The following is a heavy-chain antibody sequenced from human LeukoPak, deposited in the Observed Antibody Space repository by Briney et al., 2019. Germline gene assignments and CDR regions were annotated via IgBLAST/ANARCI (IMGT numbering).Heavy chain of an antibody. CDR3: ARGHTAVTRHFDF. D-gene: IGHD4-17*01. Sequence: GGSLRLSCAASGFTFSSYCMTWVRQAPGKGLEWVSIISSGSSAIFSADALKGRFTISRDDAKNLLYLDMNSLSAEDTAVYYCARGHTAVTRHFDFWGQGTLVTVSS. V-gene: IGHV3-21*01. CDR2: ISSGSSAI. CDR1: GFTFSSYC. J-gene: IGHJ4*02.